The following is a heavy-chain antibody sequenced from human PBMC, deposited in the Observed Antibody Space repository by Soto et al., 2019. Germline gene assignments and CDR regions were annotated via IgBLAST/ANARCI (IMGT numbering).Heavy chain of an antibody. D-gene: IGHD2-15*01. CDR3: ARGPYCSGGSCYPFYYYYYMDV. CDR1: GYTFTSYY. Sequence: ASVKVSCKASGYTFTSYYMHWVRQAPGQGLEWMGIINPSGGSTSYAQKFQGRVTMTRDTSTSTVYMELSSLRSEDTAVYYCARGPYCSGGSCYPFYYYYYMDVWGKGTTVTVSS. J-gene: IGHJ6*03. CDR2: INPSGGST. V-gene: IGHV1-46*03.